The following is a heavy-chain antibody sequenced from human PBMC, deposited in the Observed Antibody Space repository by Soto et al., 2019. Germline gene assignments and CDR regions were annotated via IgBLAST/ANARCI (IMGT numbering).Heavy chain of an antibody. J-gene: IGHJ5*02. CDR2: IYYSGST. Sequence: PSETLSLTCAVYGGSFSGYYWSWIRQPPGKGLEWIGYIYYSGSTNYNPSLKSRVTISVDTSKNQFSLKLSSVTAADTAVYYCARVIPAMAIFSNWFDPWGQGTLVTVSS. D-gene: IGHD5-18*01. V-gene: IGHV4-59*01. CDR1: GGSFSGYY. CDR3: ARVIPAMAIFSNWFDP.